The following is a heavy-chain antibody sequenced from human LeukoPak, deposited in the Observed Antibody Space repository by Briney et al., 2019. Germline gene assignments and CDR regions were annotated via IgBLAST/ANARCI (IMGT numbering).Heavy chain of an antibody. CDR3: ARASRTSSSHFDY. D-gene: IGHD2-2*01. J-gene: IGHJ4*02. CDR1: GDSISNYY. Sequence: SETLSLTCTVSGDSISNYYWSWIRQPPGKGLEWIGYIYYSGSTNYNPSLKSRVTISVDTSKNQFSLKLSSVTAADTAVYYCARASRTSSSHFDYWGQGTLVTVSS. CDR2: IYYSGST. V-gene: IGHV4-59*01.